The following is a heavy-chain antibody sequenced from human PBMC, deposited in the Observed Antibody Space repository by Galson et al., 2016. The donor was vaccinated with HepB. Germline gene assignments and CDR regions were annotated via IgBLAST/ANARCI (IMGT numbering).Heavy chain of an antibody. D-gene: IGHD6-19*01. V-gene: IGHV5-51*01. CDR3: ARQGDSGWSPLDS. CDR1: GYSFTNYW. CDR2: IYPGDSDT. J-gene: IGHJ4*02. Sequence: QSGAEVKKPGESLKISCKTFGYSFTNYWIGWVRQMPGKGLEWMGIIYPGDSDTRYSPSFQGQVTISADRSISTAYLQWSSLKASDTAMYYCARQGDSGWSPLDSWGQGTLATVSS.